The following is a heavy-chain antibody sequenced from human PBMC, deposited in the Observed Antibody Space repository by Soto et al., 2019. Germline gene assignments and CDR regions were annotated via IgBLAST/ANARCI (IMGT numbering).Heavy chain of an antibody. J-gene: IGHJ1*01. D-gene: IGHD3-10*01. V-gene: IGHV1-24*01. CDR2: FDPEDGET. CDR3: ATSGRLLLWFGGPPEH. Sequence: ASVKVSCKVSGYTLTELSMHWVRQAPGKGLEWMGGFDPEDGETIYAQKFQGRVTMTEDTSTDTAYMELSSLRSEDTAVYYCATSGRLLLWFGGPPEHWGQGTLVTVSS. CDR1: GYTLTELS.